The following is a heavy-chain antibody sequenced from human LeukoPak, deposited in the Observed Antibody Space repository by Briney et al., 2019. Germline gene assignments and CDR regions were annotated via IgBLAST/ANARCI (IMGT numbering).Heavy chain of an antibody. CDR3: AKAAGATGPYYFDY. CDR2: ISWNSGSI. D-gene: IGHD1-26*01. Sequence: GGSLRLSCAASGFTFDDYAMHWVRQAPGKGLEWVSGISWNSGSIGYADSAKGRFTISRDNAKNSLYLQMNSLRAEDMALYYCAKAAGATGPYYFDYWGQGTLVTASS. CDR1: GFTFDDYA. J-gene: IGHJ4*02. V-gene: IGHV3-9*03.